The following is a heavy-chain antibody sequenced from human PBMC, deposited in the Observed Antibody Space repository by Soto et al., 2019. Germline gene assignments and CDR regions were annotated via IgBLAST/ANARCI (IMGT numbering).Heavy chain of an antibody. CDR3: ARDWSYSGFEDF. V-gene: IGHV3-7*03. CDR1: GFSFSSYW. Sequence: GGSLRLSCAASGFSFSSYWMTWVRQAPGKGLEWVANVKEDGRDKDYVASVKGRFTISRDNANKSVALEMSSLRVEDTAVYYCARDWSYSGFEDFWGQGTQVTVSS. CDR2: VKEDGRDK. J-gene: IGHJ4*02. D-gene: IGHD5-12*01.